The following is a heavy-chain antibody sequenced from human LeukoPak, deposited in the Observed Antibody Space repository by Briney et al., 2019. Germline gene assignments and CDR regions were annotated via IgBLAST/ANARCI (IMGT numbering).Heavy chain of an antibody. Sequence: PSETLSLTCAVYGGSFSGYYWSWIRQPPGKGLEWIGEINHSGSTNYNPSLKSRVTISVDTSKNQFSLKLSSVTAADTAVYYCARGCYYGSGRPQGLDYWGQGTLVTVFS. CDR2: INHSGST. J-gene: IGHJ4*02. V-gene: IGHV4-34*01. D-gene: IGHD3-10*01. CDR3: ARGCYYGSGRPQGLDY. CDR1: GGSFSGYY.